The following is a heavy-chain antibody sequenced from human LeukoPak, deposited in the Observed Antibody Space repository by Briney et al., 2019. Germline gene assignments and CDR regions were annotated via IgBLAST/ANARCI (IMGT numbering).Heavy chain of an antibody. V-gene: IGHV1-2*02. CDR3: ARDLMGIAYRGAFYY. Sequence: ASVKVSCKAAGYTFTGYYMHWVRQAPGQGLEWMGWIFPNSGATNYAQKFQGRVTMTRDTSISTAYMELSRLRSDDTAVYYCARDLMGIAYRGAFYYWGQGTLVTVSS. CDR1: GYTFTGYY. D-gene: IGHD6-13*01. J-gene: IGHJ4*02. CDR2: IFPNSGAT.